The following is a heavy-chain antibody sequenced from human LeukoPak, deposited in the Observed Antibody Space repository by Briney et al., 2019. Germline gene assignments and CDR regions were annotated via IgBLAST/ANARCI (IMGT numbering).Heavy chain of an antibody. Sequence: PGGSLRLSCAASGFNVSSNYMSWVRQAPGKGLEWVSVIYSGGSTYYTDSVKGRFTISRDNSKNTLSLQMNSLRAEDTAVYYCAKAPLGRCTGAICYSFDYWGQGTLVTVSS. J-gene: IGHJ4*02. CDR1: GFNVSSNY. V-gene: IGHV3-53*01. CDR2: IYSGGST. D-gene: IGHD2-8*02. CDR3: AKAPLGRCTGAICYSFDY.